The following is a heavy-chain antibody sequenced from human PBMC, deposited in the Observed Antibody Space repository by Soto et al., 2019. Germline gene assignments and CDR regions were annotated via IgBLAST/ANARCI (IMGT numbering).Heavy chain of an antibody. CDR3: AKDPYGFWSGYRGNFDH. CDR2: IRGSGASA. D-gene: IGHD3-3*01. Sequence: EVQLLESGGGFVQPGGSLRLSCGVSGVTFSDYAMSWVRQVPGKGLEWVATIRGSGASANYADSVKGRFTISRDNDKKTLYLRMSSLRAGDTGKYFRAKDPYGFWSGYRGNFDHWGQGTMVTVSA. J-gene: IGHJ4*02. V-gene: IGHV3-23*01. CDR1: GVTFSDYA.